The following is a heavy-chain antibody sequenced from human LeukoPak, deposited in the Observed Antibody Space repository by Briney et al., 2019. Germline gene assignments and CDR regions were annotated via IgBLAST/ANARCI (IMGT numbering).Heavy chain of an antibody. CDR1: GYTFTSYD. CDR2: MNPNSGNT. J-gene: IGHJ4*02. Sequence: ASVKVSCKASGYTFTSYDINWVRQATGHGLEWMGWMNPNSGNTGYAQKCQGRVTMTRNTSMSTAYMELSSLRSDDTAVYYCARWLNSGNDPLIYWGQGTLVTVSS. D-gene: IGHD5-12*01. V-gene: IGHV1-8*01. CDR3: ARWLNSGNDPLIY.